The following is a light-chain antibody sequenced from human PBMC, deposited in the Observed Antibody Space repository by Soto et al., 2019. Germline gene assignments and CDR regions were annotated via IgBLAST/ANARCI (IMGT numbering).Light chain of an antibody. CDR1: QSVSSY. J-gene: IGKJ4*01. CDR2: DAS. V-gene: IGKV3-11*01. Sequence: EIVLTQSPATLSLSPGERATLSCRASQSVSSYLAWYQQKPGQAPGLLIYDASNRATGIPARFSGSGSGTDFTLTISSLEPEDFAVYYCQQRSNWPKLTFGGGTKVEIK. CDR3: QQRSNWPKLT.